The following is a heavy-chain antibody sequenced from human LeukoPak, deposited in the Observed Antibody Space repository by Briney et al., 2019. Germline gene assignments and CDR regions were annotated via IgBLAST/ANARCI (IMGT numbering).Heavy chain of an antibody. CDR2: ISGSGGGT. CDR1: GFTFSSYA. Sequence: GGSLRLSCAVSGFTFSSYAMTWVRQAPGKGLEWVSDISGSGGGTHYADSVKGRFTISRDNSKNTLYLQMNSLRAEDTAVYYCARGTFAVDIWGQGTMVTVPS. CDR3: ARGTFAVDI. D-gene: IGHD3-16*01. J-gene: IGHJ3*02. V-gene: IGHV3-23*01.